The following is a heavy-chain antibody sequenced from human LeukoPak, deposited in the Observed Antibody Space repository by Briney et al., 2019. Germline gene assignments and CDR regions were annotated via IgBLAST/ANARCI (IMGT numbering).Heavy chain of an antibody. CDR2: ISISGTKT. V-gene: IGHV3-23*01. D-gene: IGHD1-1*01. Sequence: GGSLRLSCAASDFDFSSHAMTWVRQAPGKGLEWVSAISISGTKTYYGDSVKGRFIISRDNSKNTLYLQMNSLRVEDTAVYYCANGIRPNDYWGQGTLVTVSS. CDR1: DFDFSSHA. CDR3: ANGIRPNDY. J-gene: IGHJ4*02.